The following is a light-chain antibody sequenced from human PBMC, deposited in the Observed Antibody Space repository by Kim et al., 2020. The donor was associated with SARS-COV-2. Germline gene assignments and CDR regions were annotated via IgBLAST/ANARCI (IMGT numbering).Light chain of an antibody. CDR3: SSYTTANTRL. V-gene: IGLV2-14*03. CDR1: TLDIGSFNV. CDR2: DVS. J-gene: IGLJ1*01. Sequence: ISITGTTLDIGSFNVVSWFQPHPGRAPKLLIYDVSERPSGISNRFSGSTSGYTASLTISGLQAEDEADYYCSSYTTANTRLFGAGTKVTVL.